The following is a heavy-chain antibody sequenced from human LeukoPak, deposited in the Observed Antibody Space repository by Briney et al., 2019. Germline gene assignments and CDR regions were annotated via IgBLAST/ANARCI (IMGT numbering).Heavy chain of an antibody. CDR1: GFTFSSYS. J-gene: IGHJ4*02. CDR3: ARDPGARDSSGYSHY. Sequence: GGSLRLSCAASGFTFSSYSMNWVRQAPGKGLEWVSSISSSSSYIYYADSVKGRFTISRDNAKNSLYLQMNSLRAEDTAVYYCARDPGARDSSGYSHYWGQGTLVTVSS. V-gene: IGHV3-21*01. CDR2: ISSSSSYI. D-gene: IGHD3-22*01.